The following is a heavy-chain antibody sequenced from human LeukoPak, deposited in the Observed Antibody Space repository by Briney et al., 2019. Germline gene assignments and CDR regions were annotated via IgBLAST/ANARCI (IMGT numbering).Heavy chain of an antibody. D-gene: IGHD3-22*01. V-gene: IGHV1-18*01. CDR1: GYTFTSYG. CDR3: ARVDLYWDSSGYSQAANDY. J-gene: IGHJ4*02. CDR2: VSAYNGNT. Sequence: ASVKVSCKASGYTFTSYGISWVRQAPEQGLEWVGWVSAYNGNTKYAQRIQGRITMTTDTSTTTAYMELRSLTSDDTAVYYCARVDLYWDSSGYSQAANDYWGQGTLVTVSS.